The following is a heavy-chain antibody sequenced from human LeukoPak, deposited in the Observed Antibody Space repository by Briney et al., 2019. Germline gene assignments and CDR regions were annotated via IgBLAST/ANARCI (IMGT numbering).Heavy chain of an antibody. V-gene: IGHV4-59*01. CDR3: ARFAYCGGHCWYYFDY. CDR1: SDSISGYY. D-gene: IGHD2-21*02. CDR2: TYSSGST. J-gene: IGHJ4*02. Sequence: SETLSLTCTVSSDSISGYYWSWIRQPPGKGLEWLGYTYSSGSTNYNPSLNSRVTISVDTSKNQFSLKLSSVTAADTAVYYCARFAYCGGHCWYYFDYWGQGTLVTVSS.